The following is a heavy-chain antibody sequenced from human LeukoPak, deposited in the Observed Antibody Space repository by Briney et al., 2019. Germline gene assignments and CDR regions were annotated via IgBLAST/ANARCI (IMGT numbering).Heavy chain of an antibody. D-gene: IGHD6-13*01. CDR3: ARARIAAARGRNWFDP. Sequence: GASVKVSCKASGYTFTSYDINWVRQAPGQGLEWMGWMNPNSGNTGYAQKFQGRVTMTRNTSISTAYMELSSLRSEDTAVYYCARARIAAARGRNWFDPWGQGTLVTVSS. V-gene: IGHV1-8*01. CDR1: GYTFTSYD. J-gene: IGHJ5*02. CDR2: MNPNSGNT.